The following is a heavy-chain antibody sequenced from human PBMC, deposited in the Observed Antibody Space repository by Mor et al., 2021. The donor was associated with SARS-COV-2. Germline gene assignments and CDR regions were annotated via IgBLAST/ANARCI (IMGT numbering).Heavy chain of an antibody. D-gene: IGHD3-10*01. J-gene: IGHJ6*02. Sequence: EWISSISSYSGHIYYADSVKGRFTISRDNAKNSLFLQMNSLRAEDTAVYYCARDRDPSRTISYFYYGMDVWGQGTTV. CDR2: ISSYSGHI. V-gene: IGHV3-21*01. CDR3: ARDRDPSRTISYFYYGMDV.